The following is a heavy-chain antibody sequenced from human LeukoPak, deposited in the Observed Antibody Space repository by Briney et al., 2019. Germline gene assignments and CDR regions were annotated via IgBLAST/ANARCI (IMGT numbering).Heavy chain of an antibody. D-gene: IGHD3-3*02. J-gene: IGHJ6*04. V-gene: IGHV3-15*01. Sequence: PGVSLRLSCVSSGFTIGTAWMSWVRQAPGKGLEWLCHIKSEGEGATTDYAAPAKGRFAISRDDSKNMIYLQMSSLKIDDTAIYYCIAHFPYFYGFDVWGKGTTVTVSS. CDR1: GFTIGTAW. CDR2: IKSEGEGATT. CDR3: IAHFPYFYGFDV.